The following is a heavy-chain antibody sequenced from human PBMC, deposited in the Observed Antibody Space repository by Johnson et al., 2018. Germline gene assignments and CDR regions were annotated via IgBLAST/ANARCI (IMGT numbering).Heavy chain of an antibody. J-gene: IGHJ3*02. CDR2: ISYDGSNK. Sequence: QVQLVQSGGGVVQPGRSLRLSCAASGFTFSSYGMHWVRQAPGKGLEWVAVISYDGSNKYYADSVKGRFTISRDKSKNTLYLQMNSGRAEDTAVYYCAKDRVHWNYADDAFDSWGQGTMVTVSS. D-gene: IGHD1-7*01. CDR3: AKDRVHWNYADDAFDS. V-gene: IGHV3-30*18. CDR1: GFTFSSYG.